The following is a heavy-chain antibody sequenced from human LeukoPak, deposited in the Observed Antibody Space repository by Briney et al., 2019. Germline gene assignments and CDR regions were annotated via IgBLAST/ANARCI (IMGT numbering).Heavy chain of an antibody. V-gene: IGHV6-1*01. D-gene: IGHD3-10*01. Sequence: SQTLSLTCAISGDSVSSNSAAWNWIRQSPSRGLEWLGRTYYRSKWYNDYAVSVKSRITINPDTFKNQFSLQLNSVPPEDTAVYYCARSSNYYGSGKRFYYYYMDVWGKGTTVTVSS. J-gene: IGHJ6*03. CDR1: GDSVSSNSAA. CDR3: ARSSNYYGSGKRFYYYYMDV. CDR2: TYYRSKWYN.